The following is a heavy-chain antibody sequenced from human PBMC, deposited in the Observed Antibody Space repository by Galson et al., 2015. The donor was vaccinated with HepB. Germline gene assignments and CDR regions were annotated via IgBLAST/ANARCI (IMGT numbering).Heavy chain of an antibody. CDR3: ARDVIMGTMAT. CDR2: LYYDGCP. V-gene: IGHV4-39*07. D-gene: IGHD3-10*01. CDR1: GGSISSSSYY. Sequence: SETLSLTCTVSGGSISSSSYYWGWIRQSPEKGLEWIGSLYYDGCPYYNPALRSRVTISADESKNQISLKLTSVTAADTAVYYCARDVIMGTMATWGPGTLVSVSS. J-gene: IGHJ5*02.